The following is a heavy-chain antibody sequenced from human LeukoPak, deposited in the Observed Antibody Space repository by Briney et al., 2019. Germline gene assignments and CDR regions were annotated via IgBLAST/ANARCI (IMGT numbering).Heavy chain of an antibody. V-gene: IGHV4-30-4*01. D-gene: IGHD3-10*01. J-gene: IGHJ6*02. CDR1: SGSINSGAYF. Sequence: SETLSLTCSVSSGSINSGAYFWSWLRQPPGKGLVWVGYIYYSGSIQYHPSLKSRATISVDTSMNQFSLKLSSVTAADTAAYYCARGGGITDNGMDVWGQGTTVTVSS. CDR2: IYYSGSI. CDR3: ARGGGITDNGMDV.